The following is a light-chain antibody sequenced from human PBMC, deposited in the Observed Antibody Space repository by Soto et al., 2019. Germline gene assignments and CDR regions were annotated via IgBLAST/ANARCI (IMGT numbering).Light chain of an antibody. V-gene: IGKV3-15*01. J-gene: IGKJ1*01. CDR3: QQYGSSPRT. CDR2: GAS. Sequence: EIVMTQSPATLSVSPGERATLSCRASQSVSSNLAWYQQKPGQAPRLLIHGASTRATGIPARFSGSGSGTEFTLTISSLQSEDFAVYYCQQYGSSPRTFGQGTKVDIK. CDR1: QSVSSN.